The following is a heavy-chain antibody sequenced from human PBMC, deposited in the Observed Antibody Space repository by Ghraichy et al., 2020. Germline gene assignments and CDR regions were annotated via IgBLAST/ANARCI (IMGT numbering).Heavy chain of an antibody. Sequence: SETLSLTCTVSGGSISSSSYYWGWIRQSPGKGLEWIGSIYYSGSTYYNPSLKSRVTMSVDTSKNQFSLKLSSVTAADTAVYYCARLAKYYYGSGSYRWYFDYWGQGTLVTVSS. CDR1: GGSISSSSYY. CDR3: ARLAKYYYGSGSYRWYFDY. CDR2: IYYSGST. V-gene: IGHV4-39*01. J-gene: IGHJ4*02. D-gene: IGHD3-10*01.